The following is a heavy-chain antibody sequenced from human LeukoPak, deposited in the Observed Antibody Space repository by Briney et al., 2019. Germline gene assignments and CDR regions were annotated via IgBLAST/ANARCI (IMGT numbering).Heavy chain of an antibody. D-gene: IGHD4-17*01. CDR1: GYTFTGYY. Sequence: GASVKVSCKASGYTFTGYYMHWVRQAPGQGLEWMGWINPNSGGTNYAQKFQGRVTMTRDTSISTAYMELSRLRSDDTAVYYCARDYGDYPGYFDYWGQGTLVTVSS. CDR2: INPNSGGT. J-gene: IGHJ4*02. CDR3: ARDYGDYPGYFDY. V-gene: IGHV1-2*02.